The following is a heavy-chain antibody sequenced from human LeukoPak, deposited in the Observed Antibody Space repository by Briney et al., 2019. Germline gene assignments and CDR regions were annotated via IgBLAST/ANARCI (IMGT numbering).Heavy chain of an antibody. CDR2: SSSDETYK. Sequence: PGGSLRLSCAASGFPFTVYPTHWVRQAPGKGLEWVSVSSSDETYKFYADSVRGRFTISRDNSKNRLYLQMSDLRAEDTAVYYCARDMGFAYSSGWYGEFDYWGQGTLVTVSS. CDR3: ARDMGFAYSSGWYGEFDY. J-gene: IGHJ4*02. CDR1: GFPFTVYP. V-gene: IGHV3-30-3*01. D-gene: IGHD6-19*01.